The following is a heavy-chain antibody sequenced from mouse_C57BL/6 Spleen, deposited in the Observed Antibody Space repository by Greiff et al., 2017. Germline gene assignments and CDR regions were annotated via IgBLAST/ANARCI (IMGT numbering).Heavy chain of an antibody. Sequence: HVQLKQSGPCLVQPSQSLSITCTVSGFSLTSYGVHWVRQSPGKGLEWLGVIWSGGSTDYNAAFISRLSISKDNSKSQVFFKMNSLQADDTAIYYCARNLHYYSNYVYYAMDYWGQGTSVTVSS. CDR2: IWSGGST. CDR3: ARNLHYYSNYVYYAMDY. D-gene: IGHD2-5*01. V-gene: IGHV2-2*01. CDR1: GFSLTSYG. J-gene: IGHJ4*01.